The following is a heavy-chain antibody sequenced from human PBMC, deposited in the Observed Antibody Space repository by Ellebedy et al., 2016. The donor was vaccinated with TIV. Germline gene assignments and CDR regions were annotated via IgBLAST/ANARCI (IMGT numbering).Heavy chain of an antibody. V-gene: IGHV3-48*03. CDR2: ISGPSNVI. D-gene: IGHD3-16*02. J-gene: IGHJ3*01. CDR3: AIIGLHDAFDF. CDR1: GFRFHGYE. Sequence: PGGSLRLSCTASGFRFHGYEIHWVRQPPGKGLEWISYISGPSNVIYYTDSVKGRFTISRDNAKNSLYLQMHSLRVEDTAVYYCAIIGLHDAFDFWGQGTVVTVSS.